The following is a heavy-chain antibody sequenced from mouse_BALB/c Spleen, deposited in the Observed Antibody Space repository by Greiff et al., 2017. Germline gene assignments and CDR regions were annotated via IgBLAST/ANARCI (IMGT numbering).Heavy chain of an antibody. Sequence: EVQVVESGGGLVQPGGSLKLSCAASGFTFSSYTMSWVRQTPEKRLEWVAYISNGGGSTYYPDTVKGRFTISRDNAKNTLYLQMSSLKSEDTAMYYCASSQLGGFAYWGQGTLVTVSA. CDR1: GFTFSSYT. D-gene: IGHD4-1*02. J-gene: IGHJ3*01. CDR2: ISNGGGST. CDR3: ASSQLGGFAY. V-gene: IGHV5-12-2*01.